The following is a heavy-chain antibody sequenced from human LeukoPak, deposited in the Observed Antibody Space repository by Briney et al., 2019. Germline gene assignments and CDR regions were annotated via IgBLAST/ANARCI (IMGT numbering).Heavy chain of an antibody. V-gene: IGHV3-30-3*01. CDR3: ARDQAPITMIVVVTTYYYYGMDV. CDR2: ISYDGSNK. J-gene: IGHJ6*02. D-gene: IGHD3-22*01. CDR1: GFTFSNYA. Sequence: GGSLRLSCAASGFTFSNYAMSWVRQAPGKGLEWVAVISYDGSNKYYADSVKGRFTISRDNSKNTLYLQMNSLRAEDTAVYYCARDQAPITMIVVVTTYYYYGMDVWGQGTTVTVSS.